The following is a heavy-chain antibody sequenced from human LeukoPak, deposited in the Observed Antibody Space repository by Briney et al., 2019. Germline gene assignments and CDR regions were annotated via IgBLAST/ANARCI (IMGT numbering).Heavy chain of an antibody. V-gene: IGHV3-73*01. J-gene: IGHJ4*02. CDR1: GFTFSGSA. Sequence: PGGSLRLSCAASGFTFSGSAMHWVRQSPGKGLEWVGRIRSKANDHATAYAASVRGRFTISRDDSKNTAYLQMNSLKTEDTAVYYCTRRLMTTVNYYWGQGTLVTVSS. D-gene: IGHD4-17*01. CDR3: TRRLMTTVNYY. CDR2: IRSKANDHAT.